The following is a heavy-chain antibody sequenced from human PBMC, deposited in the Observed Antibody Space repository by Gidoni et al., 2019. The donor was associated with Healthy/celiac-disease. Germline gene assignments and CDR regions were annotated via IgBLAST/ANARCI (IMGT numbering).Heavy chain of an antibody. CDR1: GFTFSSYW. D-gene: IGHD6-13*01. J-gene: IGHJ4*02. V-gene: IGHV3-7*01. CDR2: IKQDGSEK. Sequence: EVQLVESGGGLVQPGGSLRLSCAASGFTFSSYWMSWVRQAPGKGLEWVANIKQDGSEKYYVDSVKGRFTISRDNAKNSLYLQMNSLRAEDTAVYYCARERLTHSSSWPIFDYWGQGTLVTVSS. CDR3: ARERLTHSSSWPIFDY.